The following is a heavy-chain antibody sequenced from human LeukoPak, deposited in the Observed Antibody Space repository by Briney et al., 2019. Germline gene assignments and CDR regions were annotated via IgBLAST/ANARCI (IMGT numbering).Heavy chain of an antibody. D-gene: IGHD3-22*01. Sequence: GASVKVSCKASGYTFTSYYMHWVRQAPGQGLEWMGIINPSGGSTSYAQKSQGRVTMTRDTSTSTVYMELSSLRSEDTAVYYCATGHYYDSSGYLGRYYYYYGMDVWGQGTTVTVSS. CDR1: GYTFTSYY. CDR3: ATGHYYDSSGYLGRYYYYYGMDV. CDR2: INPSGGST. J-gene: IGHJ6*02. V-gene: IGHV1-46*01.